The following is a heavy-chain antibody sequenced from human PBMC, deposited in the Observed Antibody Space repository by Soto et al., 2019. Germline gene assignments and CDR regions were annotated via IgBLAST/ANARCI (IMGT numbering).Heavy chain of an antibody. J-gene: IGHJ5*02. V-gene: IGHV3-74*01. CDR3: AREGRSFSNWFDP. CDR1: GFTFSSYW. Sequence: GGSLRLSRAASGFTFSSYWMPWLSQAPGKGLVWVSRINGDESDSGYADSVKGRVTISRDNAKNTLYLQMNSLRAEDTAVYYCAREGRSFSNWFDPRGQGTLVTVS. D-gene: IGHD3-10*01. CDR2: INGDESDS.